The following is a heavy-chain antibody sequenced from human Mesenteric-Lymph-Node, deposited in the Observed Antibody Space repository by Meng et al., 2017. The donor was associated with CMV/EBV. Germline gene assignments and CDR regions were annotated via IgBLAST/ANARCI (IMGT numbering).Heavy chain of an antibody. CDR1: GFTFSSYD. J-gene: IGHJ3*01. CDR3: ARYSTSHAFDL. Sequence: GGSLRLSCAASGFTFSSYDMHWVRQATGKGLEWVSAIGTAGDTYYPGSVKGRFTISRENAKNSLYLQMNSLRAEDTAVYYCARYSTSHAFDLWGQGTMVTVSS. D-gene: IGHD6-13*01. CDR2: IGTAGDT. V-gene: IGHV3-13*01.